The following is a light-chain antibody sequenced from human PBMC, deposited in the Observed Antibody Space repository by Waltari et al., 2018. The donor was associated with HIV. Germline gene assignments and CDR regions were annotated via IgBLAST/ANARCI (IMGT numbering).Light chain of an antibody. CDR1: SSNIGRNT. CDR2: TDN. J-gene: IGLJ3*02. CDR3: AAWDDSLNGLWV. V-gene: IGLV1-44*01. Sequence: QSVLTQPPSVSGTPGQRVTISCSGASSNIGRNTVNWIQLLPGTAPQLLIYTDNPRPPGVPGRFPGSKSFPSASLAIIGLQSEDEADYFCAAWDDSLNGLWVFGGGTKLTVL.